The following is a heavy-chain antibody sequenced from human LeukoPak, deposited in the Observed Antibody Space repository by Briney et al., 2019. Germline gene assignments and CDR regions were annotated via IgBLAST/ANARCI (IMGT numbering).Heavy chain of an antibody. J-gene: IGHJ5*02. CDR1: GVIFSQYS. CDR3: ARDAGNSGYGCDL. CDR2: IRSSSET. D-gene: IGHD5-12*01. Sequence: SGGSLRLSCAASGVIFSQYSMNWVGQAPGKGLEWVTHIRSSSETFYADSVKGRFTISRDNARNSLYLQMNNLRGEDTAIYYCARDAGNSGYGCDLWGQGTLVTVSS. V-gene: IGHV3-48*01.